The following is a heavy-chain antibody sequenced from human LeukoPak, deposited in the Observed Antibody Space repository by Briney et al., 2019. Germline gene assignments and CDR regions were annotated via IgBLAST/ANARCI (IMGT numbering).Heavy chain of an antibody. CDR1: GFTFSSYS. D-gene: IGHD3-22*01. J-gene: IGHJ4*02. V-gene: IGHV3-48*01. CDR2: ISSSSSTI. CDR3: ARAYSYYYDSSGYYSDY. Sequence: GGSLRLSCAASGFTFSSYSMNWVRQAPGKGLEWVSYISSSSSTIYYADSVKGRFTISRDNAKNSLYLQMNSLRAEDTAVYYCARAYSYYYDSSGYYSDYWGQGTLVTVSS.